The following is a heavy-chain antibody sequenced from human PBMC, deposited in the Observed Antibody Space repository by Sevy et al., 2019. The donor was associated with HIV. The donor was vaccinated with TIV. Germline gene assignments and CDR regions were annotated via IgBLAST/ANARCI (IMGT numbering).Heavy chain of an antibody. CDR1: GFIFNSYT. V-gene: IGHV3-23*01. J-gene: IGHJ4*02. Sequence: GGSLRLSCVASGFIFNSYTMSWVRRAPGKGLEWVSTISGSGGSVYYPDSLKGRFTISRDNFKNTVSLQMNSLRAEDTAVYYCTNRGGVIITGFESWGQGTLVTVSS. CDR3: TNRGGVIITGFES. CDR2: ISGSGGSV. D-gene: IGHD3-16*01.